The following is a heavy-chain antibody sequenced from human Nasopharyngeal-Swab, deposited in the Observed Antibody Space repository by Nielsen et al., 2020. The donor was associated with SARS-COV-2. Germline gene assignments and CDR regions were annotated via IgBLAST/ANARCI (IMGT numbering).Heavy chain of an antibody. CDR2: IKSKTDGSTT. CDR1: GITFSNAW. CDR3: TTDFYFDY. Sequence: GGSLRLSCAASGITFSNAWMSWVRQAPGKGLEWVGRIKSKTDGSTTDYAVPVKGRFTISRDDSKNTAFLQMDSLKTEDTALYYCTTDFYFDYWGQGTLVTVSS. V-gene: IGHV3-15*01. J-gene: IGHJ4*02.